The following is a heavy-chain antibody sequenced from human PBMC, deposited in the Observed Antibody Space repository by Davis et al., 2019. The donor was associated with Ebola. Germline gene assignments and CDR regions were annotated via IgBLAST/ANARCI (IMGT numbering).Heavy chain of an antibody. CDR3: ARGLGSGSSWKGGSYMDV. J-gene: IGHJ6*03. D-gene: IGHD6-13*01. Sequence: PSETLSLTCTVSGGSVSSGSYYWSWIRQPAGKGLEWIGRIYTSGSTNYNPSLKSRVTISVDTSKNQFSLKLSSVTAADTAVYYCARGLGSGSSWKGGSYMDVWGKGTTVTVSS. CDR2: IYTSGST. V-gene: IGHV4-61*02. CDR1: GGSVSSGSYY.